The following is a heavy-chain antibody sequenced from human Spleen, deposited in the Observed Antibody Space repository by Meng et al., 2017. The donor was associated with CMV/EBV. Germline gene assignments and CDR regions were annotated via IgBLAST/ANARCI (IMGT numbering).Heavy chain of an antibody. J-gene: IGHJ4*02. Sequence: GESLKISCAASGFTFSNAWMSWVRQAPGKGLEWVGRIKSKTDGGTTDYAAPVKGRFTISRDDSKTTLYLQMNSLQTEDTAVYYCATGALDYWGQGTLVTVSS. CDR2: IKSKTDGGTT. CDR1: GFTFSNAW. CDR3: ATGALDY. V-gene: IGHV3-15*01.